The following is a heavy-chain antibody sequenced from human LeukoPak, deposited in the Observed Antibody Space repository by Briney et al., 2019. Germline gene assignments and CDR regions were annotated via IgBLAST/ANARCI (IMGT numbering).Heavy chain of an antibody. Sequence: GESLKISCKGSGYTFGNYWIDWVRQMPGQGLEWMGTVFPRESDTTYSPSFQGQVTFSGGLSTAYLQWSSLKASDTAMYFCARRRYHYDRNGHYEAGKYYFDQWGQGTLVTVSS. CDR2: VFPRESDT. J-gene: IGHJ4*02. CDR1: GYTFGNYW. D-gene: IGHD3-22*01. V-gene: IGHV5-51*03. CDR3: ARRRYHYDRNGHYEAGKYYFDQ.